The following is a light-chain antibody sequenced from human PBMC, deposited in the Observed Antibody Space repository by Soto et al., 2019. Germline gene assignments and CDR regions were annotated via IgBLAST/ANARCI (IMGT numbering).Light chain of an antibody. CDR3: QLHGSSGLT. CDR1: QSVSSNY. V-gene: IGKV3-20*01. Sequence: EIVLTQSPGTLSFSPGERATLSCRASQSVSSNYLAWYRQKPGQAPRLLIYAASSRDTGIPDRFSGSGSGIDFNLTIIRLEPEDLAVYYCQLHGSSGLTCGGATKVEIK. J-gene: IGKJ4*01. CDR2: AAS.